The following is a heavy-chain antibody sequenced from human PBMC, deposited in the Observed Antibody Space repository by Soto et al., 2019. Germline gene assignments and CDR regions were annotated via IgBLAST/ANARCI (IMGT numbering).Heavy chain of an antibody. Sequence: GESLKISCKGSGYSFTNYWIGWMRQMPGKGLEWMGLIYPGDSDTRYSPSFQGQVTFSADESTNTAYLQWTSLRASDTAMYYCARRSREDIVVVPTAGDAFNVWGQGTMVTV. D-gene: IGHD2-2*01. CDR1: GYSFTNYW. CDR2: IYPGDSDT. V-gene: IGHV5-51*01. CDR3: ARRSREDIVVVPTAGDAFNV. J-gene: IGHJ3*01.